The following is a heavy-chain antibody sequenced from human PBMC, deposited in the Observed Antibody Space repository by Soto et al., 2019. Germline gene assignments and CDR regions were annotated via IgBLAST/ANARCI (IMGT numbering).Heavy chain of an antibody. CDR3: ARGAVVNFDS. CDR2: IYHSGST. CDR1: GGSISSGVSS. J-gene: IGHJ4*02. V-gene: IGHV4-30-2*01. D-gene: IGHD3-22*01. Sequence: PSETMSVTCTVSGGSISSGVSSWTWIRQPPGKGLEWIGYIYHSGSTYYNPSLKSRVTISVDRSKNQFSLKLTSVTAADTAVYYCARGAVVNFDSWGQGTLVTVSS.